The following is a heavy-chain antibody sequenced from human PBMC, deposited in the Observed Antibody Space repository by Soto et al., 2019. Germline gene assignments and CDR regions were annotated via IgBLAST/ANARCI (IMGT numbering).Heavy chain of an antibody. CDR3: ARDHRVLMVYAVDY. D-gene: IGHD2-8*01. V-gene: IGHV3-33*01. CDR1: GFTFSSYG. Sequence: GGSLRLSCAASGFTFSSYGMHWVRQAPGKGLEWVAVIWYDGSNKYYADSVKGRFTISRDNSKNTLYLQMNSLRAEDTAVYYCARDHRVLMVYAVDYWGQGTLVTVSS. J-gene: IGHJ4*02. CDR2: IWYDGSNK.